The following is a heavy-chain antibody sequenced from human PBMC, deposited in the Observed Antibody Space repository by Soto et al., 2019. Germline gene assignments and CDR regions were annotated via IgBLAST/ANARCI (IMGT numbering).Heavy chain of an antibody. CDR1: GYSFTSYW. CDR2: IYPGDSDT. V-gene: IGHV5-51*01. Sequence: GESLKISCKGSGYSFTSYWIGWVRQLPGKGLEWMGIIYPGDSDTRYSPSFQGQVTISADKSISTAYLQWSSLKASDTAMYYCARRGFWSGYSYWYFDLSGRGTLVTVSS. D-gene: IGHD3-3*01. CDR3: ARRGFWSGYSYWYFDL. J-gene: IGHJ2*01.